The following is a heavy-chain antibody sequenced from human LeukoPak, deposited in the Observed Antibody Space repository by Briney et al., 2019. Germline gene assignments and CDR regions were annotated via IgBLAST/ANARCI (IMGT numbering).Heavy chain of an antibody. J-gene: IGHJ2*01. CDR3: AKGNWGERLDWYFDL. D-gene: IGHD1-26*01. Sequence: PGGSLRLSCAASGFTLRRYDISWVRQAPGKGLEWVTLISYDGNNQYYADSVKGRFTISRDNAKSTLYLQMNSLRAEDTAVYYCAKGNWGERLDWYFDLWGRGTLVTVSS. V-gene: IGHV3-30-3*01. CDR2: ISYDGNNQ. CDR1: GFTLRRYD.